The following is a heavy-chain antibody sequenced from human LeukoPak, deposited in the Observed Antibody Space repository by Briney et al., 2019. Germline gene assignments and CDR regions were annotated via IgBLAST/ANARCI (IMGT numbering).Heavy chain of an antibody. CDR2: IRYDGSNK. CDR1: GFTFSSYG. CDR3: AKERILEWLSPLDY. D-gene: IGHD3-3*01. Sequence: GSLRLSCAASGFTFSSYGMHWVRQAPGKGLEWVAFIRYDGSNKYYADSVKGRFTISRDNSKNTLYLQMNSLRAEDTAVYYCAKERILEWLSPLDYWGQGTLVTVSS. V-gene: IGHV3-30*02. J-gene: IGHJ4*02.